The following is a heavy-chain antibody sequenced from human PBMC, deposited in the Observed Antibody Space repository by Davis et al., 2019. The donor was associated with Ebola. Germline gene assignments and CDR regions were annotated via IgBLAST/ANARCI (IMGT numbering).Heavy chain of an antibody. CDR3: ARGGDDSSGYSNDY. CDR2: INHSGST. D-gene: IGHD3-22*01. Sequence: MPSETLSLTCTVSGGSISSSSYYWGWIRQPPGKGLEWIGEINHSGSTNYNPSLKSRVTISVDTSKNQFSLKLTSVTAADTAVYYCARGGDDSSGYSNDYWGQGTLVTVSS. V-gene: IGHV4-39*07. CDR1: GGSISSSSYY. J-gene: IGHJ4*02.